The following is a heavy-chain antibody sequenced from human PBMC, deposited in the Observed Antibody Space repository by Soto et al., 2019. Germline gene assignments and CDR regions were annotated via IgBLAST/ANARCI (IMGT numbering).Heavy chain of an antibody. V-gene: IGHV4-34*01. J-gene: IGHJ5*02. Sequence: SETLSLTCAVYGGSFSGYYWSWIRQPPGKGLEWIGEINHSGSTNYNPSLKSRDTISVDTSKNQFSLKLSSVTAADTAVYYCARTIIMITFGGVTRRNWFDPWGQGTLVTVSS. CDR3: ARTIIMITFGGVTRRNWFDP. D-gene: IGHD3-16*01. CDR2: INHSGST. CDR1: GGSFSGYY.